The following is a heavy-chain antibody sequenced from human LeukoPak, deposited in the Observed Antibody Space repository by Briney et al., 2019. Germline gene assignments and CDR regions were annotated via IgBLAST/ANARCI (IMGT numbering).Heavy chain of an antibody. CDR1: GLTFSDYY. J-gene: IGHJ4*02. D-gene: IGHD3-22*01. CDR2: ISSSGTTI. V-gene: IGHV3-11*01. CDR3: ARWASSGCLDY. Sequence: PGGSLRLSCAASGLTFSDYYMSWIRQAPGKGLEWVSYISSSGTTIYYADSVKGRFTISRDNAKNSLYLQMNSLRAEDTAVYFCARWASSGCLDYWGQGTLVTVSS.